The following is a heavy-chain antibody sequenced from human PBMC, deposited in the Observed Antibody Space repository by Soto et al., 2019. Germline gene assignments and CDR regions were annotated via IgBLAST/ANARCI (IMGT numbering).Heavy chain of an antibody. D-gene: IGHD2-2*01. CDR3: ARAPSHCSSTSCYSYYYYDMDV. CDR2: TYYRSKWYN. J-gene: IGHJ6*02. CDR1: GDSVSSNSAA. V-gene: IGHV6-1*01. Sequence: SQTLSLTCAISGDSVSSNSAAWNWIRQSPSRGLEWLGRTYYRSKWYNDYAVSVKSRITINPDTSKNQFSLQLNSVTPEDTAVYYCARAPSHCSSTSCYSYYYYDMDVWGQGTTVTVSS.